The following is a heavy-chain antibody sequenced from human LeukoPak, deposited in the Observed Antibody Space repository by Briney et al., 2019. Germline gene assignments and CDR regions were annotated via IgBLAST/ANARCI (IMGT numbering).Heavy chain of an antibody. CDR1: GFTFGTYW. CDR2: ISSSGSTI. D-gene: IGHD3-22*01. CDR3: ARDRYYYDSSGYYLLDY. V-gene: IGHV3-48*01. Sequence: PGGSLRLSCAASGFTFGTYWMSWVRQAPGKGPGKGLEWVSYISSSGSTIYYADSVKGRFTISRDNSKNTLYLQMNSLRAEDTAVYYCARDRYYYDSSGYYLLDYWGQGTLVTVSS. J-gene: IGHJ4*02.